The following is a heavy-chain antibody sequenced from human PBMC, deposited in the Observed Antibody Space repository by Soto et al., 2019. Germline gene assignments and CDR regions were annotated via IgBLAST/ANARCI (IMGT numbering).Heavy chain of an antibody. CDR1: GGSISSGGYY. D-gene: IGHD5-12*01. J-gene: IGHJ4*02. V-gene: IGHV4-31*03. CDR3: ARDRSGYDSSPRFDY. CDR2: IYYSGST. Sequence: QVQLQESGPGLVKPSQTLSLTCTVSGGSISSGGYYWSWIRQHPGKGLEWIGYIYYSGSTYYNPSLKSRVTISLDTSKNQFSLKLSSVTAADTAVYYCARDRSGYDSSPRFDYWGQGTLVTVSS.